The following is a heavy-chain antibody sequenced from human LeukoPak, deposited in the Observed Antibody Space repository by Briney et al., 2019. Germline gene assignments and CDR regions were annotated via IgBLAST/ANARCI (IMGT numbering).Heavy chain of an antibody. Sequence: PSETLSLTCAVYGGSFSGYYWSWIRQPPGKGLEWIGEINHSGSTNYNPSLKSRVTISVDTSKNQFSLKLSAVTAADTAVYYCARGFGYSYEPPDSWGQGTLVTVSS. D-gene: IGHD5-18*01. CDR3: ARGFGYSYEPPDS. V-gene: IGHV4-34*01. J-gene: IGHJ4*02. CDR2: INHSGST. CDR1: GGSFSGYY.